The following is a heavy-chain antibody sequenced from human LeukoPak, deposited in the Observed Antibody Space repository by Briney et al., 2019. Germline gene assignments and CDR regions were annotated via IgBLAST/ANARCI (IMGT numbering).Heavy chain of an antibody. D-gene: IGHD2-15*01. CDR1: GFTVSSNY. Sequence: GGSLRLSCAASGFTVSSNYMSWVRQAPGRGLEWVSVIYSGGSTYYADSVKGRFTISRDNSKNTLFLQMNSLRAEDTAVYHCAKLGCSFIRCYINYWGQGTLVTVSS. CDR3: AKLGCSFIRCYINY. V-gene: IGHV3-66*04. CDR2: IYSGGST. J-gene: IGHJ4*02.